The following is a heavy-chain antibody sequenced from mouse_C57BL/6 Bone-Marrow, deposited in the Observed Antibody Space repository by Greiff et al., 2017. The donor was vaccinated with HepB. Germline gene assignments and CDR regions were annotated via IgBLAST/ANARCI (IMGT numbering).Heavy chain of an antibody. CDR1: GYSITSGYY. D-gene: IGHD2-10*02. V-gene: IGHV3-6*01. CDR3: AREGMVPLYAMDY. CDR2: ISYDGSN. J-gene: IGHJ4*01. Sequence: EVKLEESGPGLVKPSPSLSLTCSVTGYSITSGYYWNWIRQFPGNKLEWMGYISYDGSNNYNPSLKNRISITRDTSKNQFFMKLNSVTTEDTATYYGAREGMVPLYAMDYWGQGTSVTVSS.